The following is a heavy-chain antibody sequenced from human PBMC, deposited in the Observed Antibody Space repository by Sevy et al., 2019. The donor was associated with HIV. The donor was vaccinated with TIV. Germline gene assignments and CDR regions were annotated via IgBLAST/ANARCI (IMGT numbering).Heavy chain of an antibody. CDR1: GYSIGRGYY. CDR2: IYHSGST. V-gene: IGHV4-38-2*02. D-gene: IGHD4-17*01. Sequence: SETLSLTCTVSGYSIGRGYYWGWIRLPPGKGLGCIGGIYHSGSTYYNPSLKGRVTISVDTSKNQFSLKLSSVTAADTAVYYCARVTPSGDYTTWGQGTLVTVSS. CDR3: ARVTPSGDYTT. J-gene: IGHJ4*02.